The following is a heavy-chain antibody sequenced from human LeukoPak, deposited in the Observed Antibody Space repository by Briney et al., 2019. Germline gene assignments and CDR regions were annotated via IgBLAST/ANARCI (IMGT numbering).Heavy chain of an antibody. CDR1: GGSISSSSYY. CDR2: IYYSGST. V-gene: IGHV4-39*07. Sequence: PSETLSLTCTVSGGSISSSSYYWGWIRQPPGKGLEWIGSIYYSGSTYYNPSLKSRVIISLDTSKNQFSLKLSSVTAADTAVYYCASIVGYCSGGSCSGNYYSHCMDVWGQGTTVTVSS. D-gene: IGHD2-15*01. CDR3: ASIVGYCSGGSCSGNYYSHCMDV. J-gene: IGHJ6*02.